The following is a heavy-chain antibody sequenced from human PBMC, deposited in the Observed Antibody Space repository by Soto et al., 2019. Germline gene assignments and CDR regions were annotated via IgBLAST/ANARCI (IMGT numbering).Heavy chain of an antibody. D-gene: IGHD3-9*01. Sequence: QVQLQEWGAGPLRPLETLSLTCGVSGGSFSGYDWAWIRQSPGKGLEWIGEINDRGSINYNPSLKSRVSISVDTSKNQYSLNLRAVTAADTAVYYCARESHDILTGPPWVWYFDLWGRGTLVTVSS. CDR1: GGSFSGYD. CDR2: INDRGSI. J-gene: IGHJ2*01. CDR3: ARESHDILTGPPWVWYFDL. V-gene: IGHV4-34*01.